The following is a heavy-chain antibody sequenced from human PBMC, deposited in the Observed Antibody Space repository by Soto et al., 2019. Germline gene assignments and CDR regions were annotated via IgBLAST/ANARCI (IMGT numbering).Heavy chain of an antibody. V-gene: IGHV1-18*01. CDR1: GYTFTSYG. J-gene: IGHJ4*02. CDR2: ISGYNGNT. D-gene: IGHD2-2*01. CDR3: AITRLDCRGTSCYDY. Sequence: QVQLVQSGAEVKRPGASVKVSCKASGYTFTSYGVSWVRQAPGQGLEWMAWISGYNGNTNYEQKYQGRVTVTADTSTSTAYMDLRSLRSDDTAVYYCAITRLDCRGTSCYDYWGQGTLVTVSS.